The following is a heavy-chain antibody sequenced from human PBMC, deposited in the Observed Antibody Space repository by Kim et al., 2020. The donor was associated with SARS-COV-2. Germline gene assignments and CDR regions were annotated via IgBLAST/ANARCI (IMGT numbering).Heavy chain of an antibody. Sequence: GGSLRLSCAASGFTFSSYEMNWVRQAPGKGLEWVSYISSSGSTIYYADSVKGRFTISRDNAKNSLYLQMNSLRAEDTAVYYCARDIQLWLHYYYYYGMDVWGQGTTVTVSS. V-gene: IGHV3-48*03. J-gene: IGHJ6*02. CDR2: ISSSGSTI. CDR1: GFTFSSYE. CDR3: ARDIQLWLHYYYYYGMDV. D-gene: IGHD5-18*01.